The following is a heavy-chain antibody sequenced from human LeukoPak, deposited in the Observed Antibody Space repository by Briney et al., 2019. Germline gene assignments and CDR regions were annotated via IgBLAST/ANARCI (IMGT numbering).Heavy chain of an antibody. J-gene: IGHJ6*02. D-gene: IGHD2-15*01. CDR2: IYHSGST. V-gene: IGHV4-4*02. CDR3: ARAPIYCSGGSCYYYYYGMDV. Sequence: PSGTLSLTCAVSGGSISSSNWWSWVRQPPGKGLEWIGEIYHSGSTNYNPSLKSRVTISVDKSKNQFSLKLSSVTAADTAVYYCARAPIYCSGGSCYYYYYGMDVWGQGTTVTVSS. CDR1: GGSISSSNW.